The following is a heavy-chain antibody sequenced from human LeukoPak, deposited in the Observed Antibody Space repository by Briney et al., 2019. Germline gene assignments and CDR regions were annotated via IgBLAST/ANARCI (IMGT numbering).Heavy chain of an antibody. CDR3: ARFGWGATRRGYYFDY. J-gene: IGHJ4*02. D-gene: IGHD1-26*01. CDR2: ISSSGSTI. Sequence: PGGSLRLSCAASGFTFSDYYMSWIRHAPGKGLEGVSYISSSGSTIYYADSVKGRFTISRDNAKNSLYLQMNSLRAEDTAVYYCARFGWGATRRGYYFDYWGQGTLVTVSS. V-gene: IGHV3-11*01. CDR1: GFTFSDYY.